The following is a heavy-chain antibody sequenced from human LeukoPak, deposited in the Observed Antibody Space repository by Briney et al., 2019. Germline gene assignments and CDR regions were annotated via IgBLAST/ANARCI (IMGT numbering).Heavy chain of an antibody. V-gene: IGHV4-31*03. Sequence: PSETLSLTCTVSGGSISSGGYYWSWIRQHPGKGLEWIGYIYYSGSTYYNPSLKSRVTISVDTSKNQLSLKLSSVTAADTAVYYCARGRRGAKYNWFDPWGQGTLVTVSS. J-gene: IGHJ5*02. CDR1: GGSISSGGYY. D-gene: IGHD3-10*01. CDR3: ARGRRGAKYNWFDP. CDR2: IYYSGST.